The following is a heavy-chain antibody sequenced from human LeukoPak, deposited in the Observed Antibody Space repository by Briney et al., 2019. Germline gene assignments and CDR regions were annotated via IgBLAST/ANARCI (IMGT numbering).Heavy chain of an antibody. D-gene: IGHD3-22*01. CDR3: ARVVVTGRRLWFDP. CDR2: ISAYNGNT. J-gene: IGHJ5*02. V-gene: IGHV1-18*01. Sequence: ASLKVSCKASGYTFTSYGISWVRQAPVQGLEWIGWISAYNGNTNYAQKLQGRVTMTTDTSTSTAYMELRSLRSDDTAVYYCARVVVTGRRLWFDPWGQGTLVTVSS. CDR1: GYTFTSYG.